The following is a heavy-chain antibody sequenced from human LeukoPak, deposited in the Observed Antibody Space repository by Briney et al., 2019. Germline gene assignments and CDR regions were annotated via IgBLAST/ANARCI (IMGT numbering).Heavy chain of an antibody. CDR3: TTTYYDFWSGYEFDP. Sequence: GGSLRLTCAASGFTFSNAWMSWVRQAPGKGLEWVGRIKSKTDGGTTDYAAPVKGRFTISRDDSKNTLYLQMNSLKTKNPAVYYCTTTYYDFWSGYEFDPWGQGTLVTVSS. CDR2: IKSKTDGGTT. J-gene: IGHJ5*02. CDR1: GFTFSNAW. D-gene: IGHD3-3*01. V-gene: IGHV3-15*01.